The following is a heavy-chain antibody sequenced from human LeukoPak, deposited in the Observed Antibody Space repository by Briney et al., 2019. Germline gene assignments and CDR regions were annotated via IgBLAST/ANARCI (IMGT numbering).Heavy chain of an antibody. J-gene: IGHJ6*02. D-gene: IGHD3-10*01. CDR1: GYTLTELS. CDR2: FDPEDGET. V-gene: IGHV1-24*01. CDR3: ATAPITMVRGVTVPYYYYGMDA. Sequence: ASVKVSCKVSGYTLTELSMHWVRQAPGKGLEWMGGFDPEDGETIYAQKFQGRVTMTEDTSTDTAYMELSSLRSEDTAVYYCATAPITMVRGVTVPYYYYGMDAWGQGTTVTVSS.